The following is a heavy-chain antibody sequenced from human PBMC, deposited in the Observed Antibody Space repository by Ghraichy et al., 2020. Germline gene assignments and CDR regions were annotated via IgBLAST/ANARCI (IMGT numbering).Heavy chain of an antibody. Sequence: SETLSLTCTVSGGSISSYYWSWIRQPPGKGLEWIGYIYYSGSTNYNPSLKSRVTISVDTSKNQFSLKLSSVTAADTAVYYCARDRWERGGYCTNGVCLEVENYYGMDVWGQGTTVTVSS. D-gene: IGHD2-8*01. J-gene: IGHJ6*02. CDR2: IYYSGST. CDR3: ARDRWERGGYCTNGVCLEVENYYGMDV. V-gene: IGHV4-59*01. CDR1: GGSISSYY.